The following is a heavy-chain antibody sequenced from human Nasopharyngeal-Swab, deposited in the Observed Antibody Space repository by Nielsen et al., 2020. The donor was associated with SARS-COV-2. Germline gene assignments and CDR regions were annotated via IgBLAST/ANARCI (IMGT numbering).Heavy chain of an antibody. J-gene: IGHJ6*02. CDR3: AKAPYLRGLDV. D-gene: IGHD2-21*01. V-gene: IGHV3-23*01. CDR2: ISGSGNTT. Sequence: GGSLRLSCAASGFTFSSYAMSWVRQAPGKGLEWVSIISGSGNTTYYAYSVNDRFTISRDNSKNTLYLQMNSLRVEDTAVYYCAKAPYLRGLDVWGQGTTVTVSS. CDR1: GFTFSSYA.